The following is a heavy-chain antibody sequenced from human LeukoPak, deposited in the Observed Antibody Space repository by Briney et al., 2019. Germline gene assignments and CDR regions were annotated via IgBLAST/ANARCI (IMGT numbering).Heavy chain of an antibody. CDR1: GFTFRNSD. J-gene: IGHJ4*02. CDR3: AKRRYDSSGHFDS. V-gene: IGHV3-30*02. CDR2: IQADGGNK. Sequence: GGSLRLSCAASGFTFRNSDMHWVRQAPGKGPEWVAFIQADGGNKYYADSVKGRFTISKDNSKNTLYMRMSSLRAEDTAVYYCAKRRYDSSGHFDSWGQGTLVTVSS. D-gene: IGHD3-22*01.